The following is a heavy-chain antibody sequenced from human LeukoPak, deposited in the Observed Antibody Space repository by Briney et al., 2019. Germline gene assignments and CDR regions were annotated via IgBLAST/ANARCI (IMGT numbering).Heavy chain of an antibody. CDR1: GYTFTSYG. J-gene: IGHJ4*02. D-gene: IGHD4-17*01. CDR2: ISAYNGNT. CDR3: ARGRKDYGDYYFDS. V-gene: IGHV1-18*01. Sequence: ASAKVSCKASGYTFTSYGISWVRQAPGQGLEWMGWISAYNGNTNSAQKLQGRVTMTTDTSTSTAYMELRSLRSDDTAVYYCARGRKDYGDYYFDSWGQGTLVTVSS.